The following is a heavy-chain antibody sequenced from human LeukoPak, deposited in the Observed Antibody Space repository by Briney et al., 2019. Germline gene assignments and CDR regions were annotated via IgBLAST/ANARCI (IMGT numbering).Heavy chain of an antibody. CDR3: ARGSYYYDSSGYPLLDY. J-gene: IGHJ4*02. CDR2: ISGSGGST. V-gene: IGHV3-23*01. D-gene: IGHD3-22*01. Sequence: PGGSLRLSCAASGFTFSTYGMNWVRQAPGKGLEWVSAISGSGGSTYYADSVKGRFTISRDNSKNTLYLQMNSLRAEDTAVYYCARGSYYYDSSGYPLLDYWGQGTLVTVSS. CDR1: GFTFSTYG.